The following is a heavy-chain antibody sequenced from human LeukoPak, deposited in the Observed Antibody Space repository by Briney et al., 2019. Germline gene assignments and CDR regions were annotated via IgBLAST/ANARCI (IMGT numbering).Heavy chain of an antibody. CDR3: ASSTASRAFDM. V-gene: IGHV3-48*01. Sequence: GGSLRLSCAASGFTFCSYSMIWVRQAPGKGLGWFSYISSGSSTIYYADSVKGRFTISRDNAKNSLYVQMNSLRAEDTAVYYCASSTASRAFDMWGQGTMVTVSS. CDR2: ISSGSSTI. D-gene: IGHD3-3*02. J-gene: IGHJ3*02. CDR1: GFTFCSYS.